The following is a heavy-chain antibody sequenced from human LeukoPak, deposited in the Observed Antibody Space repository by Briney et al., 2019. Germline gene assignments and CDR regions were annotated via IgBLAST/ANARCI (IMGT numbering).Heavy chain of an antibody. J-gene: IGHJ4*02. D-gene: IGHD3-9*01. CDR2: ISYDGSKK. CDR3: ASSYYDILTGESELDY. CDR1: GFTFSSYA. Sequence: GGSLRLSCAASGFTFSSYAIHWVRQAPGKGLEWVAAISYDGSKKYYADSVKGRFTISRDNSKNTLYLQTNSLRAEDTAVYYCASSYYDILTGESELDYWGQGTLVTVSS. V-gene: IGHV3-30*04.